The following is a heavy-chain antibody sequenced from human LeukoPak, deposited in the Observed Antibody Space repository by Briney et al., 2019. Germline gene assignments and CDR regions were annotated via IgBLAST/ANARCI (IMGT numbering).Heavy chain of an antibody. V-gene: IGHV1-2*02. D-gene: IGHD3-16*02. CDR2: INPNSGGT. CDR1: GGTFSSYA. J-gene: IGHJ4*02. CDR3: ARAPSIRVITNFDY. Sequence: GASVKVSCKASGGTFSSYAISWVRQAPGQGLEWMGWINPNSGGTNYAQKFQGRVTMTRDTSISTAYMELSRLRSDDTAVYYCARAPSIRVITNFDYWGQGTLVTVSS.